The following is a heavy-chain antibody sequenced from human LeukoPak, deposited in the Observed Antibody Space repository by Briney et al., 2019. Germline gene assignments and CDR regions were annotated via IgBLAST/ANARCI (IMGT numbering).Heavy chain of an antibody. D-gene: IGHD1-26*01. V-gene: IGHV3-74*01. CDR3: VRDLGGRSGH. J-gene: IGHJ4*02. CDR1: GFTFSSNW. CDR2: INEDGSTT. Sequence: HTGGSLRLSCAASGFTFSSNWMHWVRQAPGEGLVWVSRINEDGSTTNYADSVKGRSAIFRDNAKNTLYLQMNSLRAEDTAVYYCVRDLGGRSGHWGQGTLVTVSS.